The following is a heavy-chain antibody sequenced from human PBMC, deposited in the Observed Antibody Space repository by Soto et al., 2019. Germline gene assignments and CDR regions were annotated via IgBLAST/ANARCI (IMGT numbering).Heavy chain of an antibody. Sequence: GGSLRLFCETTGFTVTNYYTSWVRQAPGKGLEWVSYISSSSSSIDYADSVQGRFSISRDNAKSSLYLQMNSLRDEDTAVYYCARRYSSTSRTMDVWGQGT. CDR2: ISSSSSSI. CDR3: ARRYSSTSRTMDV. D-gene: IGHD6-13*01. J-gene: IGHJ6*02. CDR1: GFTVTNYY. V-gene: IGHV3-48*02.